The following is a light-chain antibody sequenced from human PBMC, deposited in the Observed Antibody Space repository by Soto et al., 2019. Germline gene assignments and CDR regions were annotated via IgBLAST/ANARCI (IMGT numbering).Light chain of an antibody. CDR1: QGISSY. CDR3: QQLNSYPLT. CDR2: AAS. Sequence: IPLTQSPSSLSASVGDRVTITCRASQGISSYLAWYQQKPGKAPKLLIYAASTLQSGVPSRFSGSGSGTDFTLTISSLQHEDVATYYCQQLNSYPLTFGGGTKVEIE. V-gene: IGKV1-9*01. J-gene: IGKJ4*01.